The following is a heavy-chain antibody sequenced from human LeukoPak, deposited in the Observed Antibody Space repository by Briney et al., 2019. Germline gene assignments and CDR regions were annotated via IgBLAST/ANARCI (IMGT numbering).Heavy chain of an antibody. J-gene: IGHJ4*02. CDR2: IYTSGST. CDR3: AREGYYDSSGYYILDY. CDR1: GGSISSYY. Sequence: SETLSLTCTVSGGSISSYYWSWIRQPAGKGLEWIGRIYTSGSTNYNPSLKSRVTMSVDTSKNQFSLKLSSVTAADTAVYYCAREGYYDSSGYYILDYWGQGTLVTVSS. D-gene: IGHD3-22*01. V-gene: IGHV4-4*07.